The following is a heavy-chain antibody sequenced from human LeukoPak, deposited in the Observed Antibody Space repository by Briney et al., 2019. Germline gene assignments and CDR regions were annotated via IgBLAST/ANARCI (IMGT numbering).Heavy chain of an antibody. Sequence: GGSLRLSCAASGFTFSSYGMHWVRQAPGKGLEWVAVISYDGSDKYYADSVKGRFTISRDNSKNTLYLQMNSLRAEDTAVYYCAKDGSYGLDIWGQGTMVTVSS. V-gene: IGHV3-30*18. CDR2: ISYDGSDK. CDR1: GFTFSSYG. D-gene: IGHD5-18*01. J-gene: IGHJ3*02. CDR3: AKDGSYGLDI.